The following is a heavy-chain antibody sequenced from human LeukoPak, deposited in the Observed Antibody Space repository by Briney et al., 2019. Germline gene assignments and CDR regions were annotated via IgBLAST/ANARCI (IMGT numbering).Heavy chain of an antibody. CDR2: ITSGSTI. CDR1: GFTFSSYE. J-gene: IGHJ4*02. V-gene: IGHV3-48*03. CDR3: ARGSRRYLDY. D-gene: IGHD6-13*01. Sequence: GGSLRLSCAASGFTFSSYEMNWVRQAPGKGLEWVSYITSGSTIYYADSVKGRFTISRDNAKNSLYLQMNSLRAEDTAVYYCARGSRRYLDYWGQGTLVTVSS.